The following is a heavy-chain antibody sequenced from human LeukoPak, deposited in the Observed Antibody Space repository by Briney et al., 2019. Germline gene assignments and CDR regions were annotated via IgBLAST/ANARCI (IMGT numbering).Heavy chain of an antibody. J-gene: IGHJ6*03. Sequence: PGGSLRLSCAASGFTFSGYWMTWIRQPPGKGLEWIGYIHYSGSTNYNPSLKSRVTISVDTSKNQFSLKLSSVTAADTAVYYCARASVTYYYYYYMDVWGKGTTVTVSS. D-gene: IGHD4-11*01. CDR1: GFTFSGYW. CDR3: ARASVTYYYYYYMDV. V-gene: IGHV4-59*01. CDR2: IHYSGST.